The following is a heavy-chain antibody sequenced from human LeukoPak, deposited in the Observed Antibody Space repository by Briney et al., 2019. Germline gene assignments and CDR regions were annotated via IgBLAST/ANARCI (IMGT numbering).Heavy chain of an antibody. CDR3: ARRGLGYSYGLNFDY. D-gene: IGHD5-18*01. V-gene: IGHV5-51*01. CDR1: GYNFTTYW. CDR2: IYPGDSDT. Sequence: GESLKISCKTSGYNFTTYWIVWVRRMPGKGLEWMGIIYPGDSDTRYSPSFQGQVTISADKSISTAYLQWSSLKASDTAMYYCARRGLGYSYGLNFDYWGQGTLVTVSS. J-gene: IGHJ4*02.